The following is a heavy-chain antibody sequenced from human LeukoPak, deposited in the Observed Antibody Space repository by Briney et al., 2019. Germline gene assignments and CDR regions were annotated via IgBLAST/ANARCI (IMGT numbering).Heavy chain of an antibody. J-gene: IGHJ4*02. CDR2: IDPSDSYT. V-gene: IGHV5-10-1*01. CDR3: ARTYSSGWAFFDY. CDR1: GYSFTDYW. Sequence: GESLKISCKGSGYSFTDYWIGWVRQVPGKGLEWMGRIDPSDSYTNYSPSFQGHVTISADKSISTAYLQWRSLKASDTAIYYCARTYSSGWAFFDYWGQGNMVTVSS. D-gene: IGHD6-19*01.